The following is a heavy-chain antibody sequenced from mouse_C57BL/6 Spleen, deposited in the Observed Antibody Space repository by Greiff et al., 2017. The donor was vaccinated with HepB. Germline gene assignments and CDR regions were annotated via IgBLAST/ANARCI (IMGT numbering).Heavy chain of an antibody. CDR3: ARKRVTWDEAWFAD. CDR2: IDPEDGET. V-gene: IGHV14-2*01. D-gene: IGHD4-1*01. J-gene: IGHJ3*01. CDR1: GFNINDYY. Sequence: EVQLQQSGAELVKPGASVKLSCTASGFNINDYYMHWVKQRTEQGLEWIGRIDPEDGETNDAPKFQGKATIQADTSSNTAYLQLSSLTSEDTAVYYCARKRVTWDEAWFADWGQGTLVTVSA.